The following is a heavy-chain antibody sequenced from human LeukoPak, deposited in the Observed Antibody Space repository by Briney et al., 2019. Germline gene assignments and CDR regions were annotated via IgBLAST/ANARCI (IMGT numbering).Heavy chain of an antibody. J-gene: IGHJ5*02. V-gene: IGHV1-8*01. D-gene: IGHD6-13*01. CDR2: MNPNSGNT. Sequence: ASVKVSCKASGYTFTSYDINWVRRATGQGLEWMGWMNPNSGNTGYAQKFQGRVTMTRNTSISTAYMELSSLRSEDTAVYYCARGGSVAAAGTDWFDPWGQGTLVTVSS. CDR1: GYTFTSYD. CDR3: ARGGSVAAAGTDWFDP.